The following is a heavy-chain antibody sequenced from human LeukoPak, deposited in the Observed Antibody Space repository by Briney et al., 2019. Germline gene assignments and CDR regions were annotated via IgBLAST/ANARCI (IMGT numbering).Heavy chain of an antibody. CDR1: GGSISSYY. CDR2: IYYSGST. CDR3: ARSGLWGYFDY. V-gene: IGHV4-59*01. D-gene: IGHD5-18*01. J-gene: IGHJ4*02. Sequence: KPSETLSLTCTVSGGSISSYYWSWIRQPPGKGLEWIGYIYYSGSTNYNPSLKSRVTISVDTSKNRFSLKLSSVTAADTAVYYCARSGLWGYFDYWGQGTLVTVSS.